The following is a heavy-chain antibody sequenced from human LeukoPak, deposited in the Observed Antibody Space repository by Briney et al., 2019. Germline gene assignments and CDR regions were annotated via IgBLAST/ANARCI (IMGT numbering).Heavy chain of an antibody. D-gene: IGHD6-6*01. CDR1: GFTFSTYA. V-gene: IGHV3-74*01. CDR2: ISTGGRST. J-gene: IGHJ3*02. Sequence: PGGSLRLSCAASGFTFSTYAMIWVRQAPGKGLVWVSRISTGGRSTNSADSVNGRFTISRDNAKNTLYLQMNSLRAEDTAVYYCVREYSSSSGRAFDIWGQGTMVTVSP. CDR3: VREYSSSSGRAFDI.